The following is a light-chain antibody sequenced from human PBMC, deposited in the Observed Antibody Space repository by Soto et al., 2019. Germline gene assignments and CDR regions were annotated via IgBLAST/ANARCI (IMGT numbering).Light chain of an antibody. J-gene: IGKJ5*01. V-gene: IGKV3-20*01. CDR2: GAS. Sequence: EIVLTHSPGTHSLCPGERATRSCRSSQSVMSNYVAWYHQKPGQAPRLLISGASTRAAGIPDRFSGSGSGTDFTLTISSLEPEDFAVYYCQQYGKLPITFGQGTRLEIK. CDR1: QSVMSNY. CDR3: QQYGKLPIT.